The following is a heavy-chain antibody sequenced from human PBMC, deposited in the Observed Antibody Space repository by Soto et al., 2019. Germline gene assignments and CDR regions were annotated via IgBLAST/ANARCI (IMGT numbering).Heavy chain of an antibody. D-gene: IGHD2-15*01. CDR2: ISAYNGNT. Sequence: QVQLVQSGAEVKKPGASVKVSCKASGYTFTSYGISWVRQAPGQGLEWMGWISAYNGNTNYAQKLQGRVTMTTDTSTSTAYMELRSLRSDDTAVYYCARGSGSPHCSGGSCYSEQYYYYYYMDVWGKGTTVTVSS. CDR1: GYTFTSYG. CDR3: ARGSGSPHCSGGSCYSEQYYYYYYMDV. V-gene: IGHV1-18*01. J-gene: IGHJ6*03.